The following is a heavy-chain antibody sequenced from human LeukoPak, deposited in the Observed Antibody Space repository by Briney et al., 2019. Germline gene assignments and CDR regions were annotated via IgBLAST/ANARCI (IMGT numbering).Heavy chain of an antibody. CDR1: GGSISSVSYY. J-gene: IGHJ4*02. CDR2: INTSGST. D-gene: IGHD2-15*01. CDR3: ARKESGSNYYFDY. Sequence: PSQTLSLTCTVSGGSISSVSYYWSWIRQPAGTGLEWIGRINTSGSTNYNPSLKSRVSISVDMSKNQLSLKLSSVTAADTAVYYCARKESGSNYYFDYWGQGTLVTVSS. V-gene: IGHV4-61*02.